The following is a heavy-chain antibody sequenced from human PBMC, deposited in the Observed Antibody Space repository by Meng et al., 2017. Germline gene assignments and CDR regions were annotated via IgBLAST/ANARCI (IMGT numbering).Heavy chain of an antibody. D-gene: IGHD3-3*01. CDR1: GYTFNNYA. Sequence: QGHLVQSGAAVKAPLGASVKISCKASGYTFNNYAMHWVRQAPGQRLEWMGWINAGNGDTKFSQKFQGRVSISRDTSASTAYMELRSLRFEDTAVYYCATTLNYDFWSGFYYWGQGTLVTVSS. V-gene: IGHV1-3*01. CDR2: INAGNGDT. J-gene: IGHJ4*02. CDR3: ATTLNYDFWSGFYY.